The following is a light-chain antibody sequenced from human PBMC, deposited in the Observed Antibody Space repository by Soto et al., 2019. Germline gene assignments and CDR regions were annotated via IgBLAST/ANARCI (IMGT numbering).Light chain of an antibody. Sequence: EIVLTQSPGTLSLSPGERATLTFRASQSVSSSYLAWYQQKPGQAPRLLMYDASSRATGIPDRFSGSGSGTDFALTISRLEPKDFAVYYCQQFGNSFPYYFGQGTKLDI. CDR2: DAS. J-gene: IGKJ2*01. CDR3: QQFGNSFPYY. V-gene: IGKV3-20*01. CDR1: QSVSSSY.